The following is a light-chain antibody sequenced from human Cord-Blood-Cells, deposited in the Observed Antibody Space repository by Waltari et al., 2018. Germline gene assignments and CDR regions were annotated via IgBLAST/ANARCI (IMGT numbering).Light chain of an antibody. J-gene: IGLJ2*01. V-gene: IGLV2-14*01. CDR2: DVS. CDR1: SSDVGGYNY. Sequence: QSALTQPASVSGSPGQSITISCTGTSSDVGGYNYVSWYQQHPGKAPKLLSYDVSNRPSGGSNGFSGSKAGNTASLTISGLQAEDEADYYCSSYTSSSTYVVFGGGTKLTVL. CDR3: SSYTSSSTYVV.